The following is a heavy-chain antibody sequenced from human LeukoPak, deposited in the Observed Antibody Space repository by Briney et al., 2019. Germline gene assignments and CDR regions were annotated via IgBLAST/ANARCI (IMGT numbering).Heavy chain of an antibody. CDR2: IVGSGGST. CDR1: GFTFSNYA. D-gene: IGHD3-9*01. CDR3: AKWGDYDILTGYYDSDY. V-gene: IGHV3-23*01. Sequence: TGGSLRLSCAASGFTFSNYAMSWVRQAPGKGLEWVSAIVGSGGSTYYADSVKGRFTISRDNPKNTLYLQMNSLRAEDTAVYYCAKWGDYDILTGYYDSDYWGQGTLVTVSP. J-gene: IGHJ4*02.